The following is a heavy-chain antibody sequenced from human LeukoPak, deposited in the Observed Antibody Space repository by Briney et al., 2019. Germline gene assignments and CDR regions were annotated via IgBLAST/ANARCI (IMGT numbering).Heavy chain of an antibody. J-gene: IGHJ6*02. Sequence: GASVKVSCKASGGTFSSYAISWVRQAPGQGLEWMGGIIPIFGIANYAQKFQGRVTITADESTSTAYMELSSLRSEDTAVYCCARMYSGSPDYYYYYGMDVWGQGTTVTVSS. CDR1: GGTFSSYA. V-gene: IGHV1-69*13. D-gene: IGHD1-26*01. CDR2: IIPIFGIA. CDR3: ARMYSGSPDYYYYYGMDV.